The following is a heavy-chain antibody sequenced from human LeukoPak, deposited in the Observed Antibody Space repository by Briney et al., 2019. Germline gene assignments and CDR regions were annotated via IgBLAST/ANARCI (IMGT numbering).Heavy chain of an antibody. CDR2: IYYSGST. V-gene: IGHV4-39*07. CDR1: GGSISSSSYY. CDR3: ARGKYSSGWYRPFDY. J-gene: IGHJ4*02. Sequence: SETLSLTCTVSGGSISSSSYYWGWIRQPPGKGLEWIGSIYYSGSTYYNPSLKSRVTISVDTSKNQFSLKLSSVTAADTAVYYCARGKYSSGWYRPFDYWGQGTLVTVSS. D-gene: IGHD6-19*01.